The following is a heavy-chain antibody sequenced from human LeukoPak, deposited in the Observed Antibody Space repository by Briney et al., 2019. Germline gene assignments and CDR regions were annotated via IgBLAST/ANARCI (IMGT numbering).Heavy chain of an antibody. V-gene: IGHV1-69*13. CDR2: IIPIFGTA. CDR3: ARPRERVVVRPYYYYYMDV. Sequence: ASVRVSCKASGGTFSSYAISWVRQAPGQGLEWMGGIIPIFGTANYAQKFQGRVTITADESTSTAYMELSSLRSEDTAVYYCARPRERVVVRPYYYYYMDVWGKGTTVTVSS. CDR1: GGTFSSYA. J-gene: IGHJ6*03. D-gene: IGHD3-10*01.